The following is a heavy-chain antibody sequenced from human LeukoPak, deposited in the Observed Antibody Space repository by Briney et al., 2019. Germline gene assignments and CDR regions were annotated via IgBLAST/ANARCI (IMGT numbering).Heavy chain of an antibody. V-gene: IGHV3-21*04. CDR3: ARDVEMGSTSCAWVY. CDR2: ISSSSSYI. J-gene: IGHJ4*02. Sequence: GGSLRLSCAASGFTYSSYSMNWVRQAPGKGLELVSSISSSSSYIYYADSVKGRFTISRDNAKNSLYLQMNSLRAEDTAVYYCARDVEMGSTSCAWVYWGQGTLVTVSS. D-gene: IGHD2-2*01. CDR1: GFTYSSYS.